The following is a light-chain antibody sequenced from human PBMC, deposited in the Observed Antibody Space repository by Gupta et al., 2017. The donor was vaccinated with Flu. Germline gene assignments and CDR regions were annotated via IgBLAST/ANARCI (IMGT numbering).Light chain of an antibody. J-gene: IGKJ1*01. CDR3: MQGTYWPT. Sequence: GQSTRRLFYRVTSRDSGVPDRFSGSGAGTDFTLKISRVEAEGVGVYYCMQGTYWPTFGQGTKVDIK. CDR2: RVT. V-gene: IGKV2-30*01.